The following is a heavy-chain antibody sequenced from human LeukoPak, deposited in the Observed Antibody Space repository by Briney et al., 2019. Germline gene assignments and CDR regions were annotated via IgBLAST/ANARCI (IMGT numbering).Heavy chain of an antibody. V-gene: IGHV3-64*01. CDR2: ISSNGGST. CDR3: ARGPFTIFGVASSPNWYFDL. CDR1: GFTFSSYA. J-gene: IGHJ2*01. D-gene: IGHD3-3*01. Sequence: GGSLRLSCAASGFTFSSYAMHWVRQAPGKGPEYVSAISSNGGSTYYANSVKGRFTISRDNSKNTLYLQMGSLRAEDMAVYYCARGPFTIFGVASSPNWYFDLWGRGTLVTVSS.